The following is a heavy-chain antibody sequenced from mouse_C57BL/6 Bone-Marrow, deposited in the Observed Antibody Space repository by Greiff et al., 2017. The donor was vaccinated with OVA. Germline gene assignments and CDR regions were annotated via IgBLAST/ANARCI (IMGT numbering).Heavy chain of an antibody. Sequence: EVQGVESGGGLVQPGGSMKLSCAASGFTFSDAWMDWVRQSPEKGLEWVAEIRNKANNHATYYAESVKGRFTISRDDSKSSVYLQMNSLRAEDTGIYYCTRPGGYGWFAYWGQGTLVTVSA. D-gene: IGHD2-2*01. CDR1: GFTFSDAW. J-gene: IGHJ3*01. CDR3: TRPGGYGWFAY. CDR2: IRNKANNHAT. V-gene: IGHV6-6*01.